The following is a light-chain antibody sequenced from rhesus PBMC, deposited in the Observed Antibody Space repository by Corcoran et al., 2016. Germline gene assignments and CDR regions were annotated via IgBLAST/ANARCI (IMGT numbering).Light chain of an antibody. Sequence: EIVMTQSPATLSLSPGETATISCRTSQSVSSYLAWYQQKPGQAPRLLIHGASSRGTGIPDRFSCSGTGTDFSLTISILEPEDFAVYYCRETTNLWTFGQRTKVESK. CDR1: QSVSSY. CDR3: RETTNLWT. J-gene: IGKJ1*01. CDR2: GAS. V-gene: IGKV3-31*02.